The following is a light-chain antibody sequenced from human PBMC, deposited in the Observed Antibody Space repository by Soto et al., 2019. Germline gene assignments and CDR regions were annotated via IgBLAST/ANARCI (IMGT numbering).Light chain of an antibody. CDR1: QSIRKN. CDR2: GAS. V-gene: IGKV3D-15*01. J-gene: IGKJ1*01. Sequence: EIVMTQSPATLSVSPGQISTLSCRASQSIRKNLAWYQQKPGQAPRFLIYGASTRATGIPARLSGSGYGTEFTITISSLQSEDFAVYYCQQYNNWTRTFGHGTQVDIK. CDR3: QQYNNWTRT.